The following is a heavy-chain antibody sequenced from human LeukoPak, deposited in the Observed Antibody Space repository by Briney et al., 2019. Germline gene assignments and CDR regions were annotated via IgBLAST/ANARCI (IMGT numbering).Heavy chain of an antibody. CDR2: ISSSSSYI. CDR3: TGHHQAYSRTY. J-gene: IGHJ4*02. CDR1: GFTFSSYS. Sequence: GGSLRLSCAASGFTFSSYSMNWVRQAPGKGLEWVSSISSSSSYIYYADSVKGRFTISRDNAKGTLYLQMSSLRAEDTAVYYCTGHHQAYSRTYWGQGTLVTVSS. D-gene: IGHD4-11*01. V-gene: IGHV3-21*01.